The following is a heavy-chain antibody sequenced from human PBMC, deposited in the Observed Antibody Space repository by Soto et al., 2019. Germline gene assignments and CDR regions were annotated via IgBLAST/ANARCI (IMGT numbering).Heavy chain of an antibody. J-gene: IGHJ6*02. CDR1: GFTFSNAW. D-gene: IGHD4-4*01. Sequence: PGGSLRLSCAASGFTFSNAWMSWVRQAPGKGLEWVGRIKSKTDGGTTDYAAPVKGRFTISRDDSKNTLYLQMNSLKTEDTAVYYXTTDGNYRGNYYYGMDVWGQGTTVTVSS. CDR2: IKSKTDGGTT. V-gene: IGHV3-15*01. CDR3: TTDGNYRGNYYYGMDV.